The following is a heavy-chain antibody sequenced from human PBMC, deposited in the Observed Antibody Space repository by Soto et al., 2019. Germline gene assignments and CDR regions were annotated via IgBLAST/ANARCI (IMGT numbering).Heavy chain of an antibody. V-gene: IGHV3-30*18. Sequence: QRQLVESEGGLVQPGGSLRLSCAASGFIFSSYGTHWLRQAPGKGLEWVAVVSYDGLNEAYADSVKGRCTVSRDNSSNTVSLQMNSLPPEDTAVYYCAKSKSGVGTHQLQTFFDDWGQGALVAVSS. CDR3: AKSKSGVGTHQLQTFFDD. CDR2: VSYDGLNE. D-gene: IGHD2-2*01. CDR1: GFIFSSYG. J-gene: IGHJ4*02.